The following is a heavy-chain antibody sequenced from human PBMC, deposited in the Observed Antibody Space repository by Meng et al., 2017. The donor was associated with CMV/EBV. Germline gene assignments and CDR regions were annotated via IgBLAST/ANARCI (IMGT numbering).Heavy chain of an antibody. D-gene: IGHD3-3*01. J-gene: IGHJ4*02. CDR3: ARGGVYYDFWSGYYYYFDY. CDR1: GFTASSNY. Sequence: GGSLRLSCAASGFTASSNYMSWVRQAPGKGLEWVSVIYSGGSTYYADSVKGRFTISRDNSKNTLYLQMNSLRAEDTAVYYCARGGVYYDFWSGYYYYFDYWGQGTLVTVSS. CDR2: IYSGGST. V-gene: IGHV3-66*02.